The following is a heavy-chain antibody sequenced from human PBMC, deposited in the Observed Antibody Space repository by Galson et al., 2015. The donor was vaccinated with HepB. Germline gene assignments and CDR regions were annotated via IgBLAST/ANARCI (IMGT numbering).Heavy chain of an antibody. D-gene: IGHD2-8*02. CDR1: GFTFSSYS. Sequence: SLRLSCAASGFTFSSYSMNWVRQAPGKGLEWVSSISSSSSYIYYADSVKGRFTISRDNAKNSLYLQMNSLRAEDTAVYYCARDPMVVYAINYMDVWGKGTTVTVSS. V-gene: IGHV3-21*01. J-gene: IGHJ6*03. CDR2: ISSSSSYI. CDR3: ARDPMVVYAINYMDV.